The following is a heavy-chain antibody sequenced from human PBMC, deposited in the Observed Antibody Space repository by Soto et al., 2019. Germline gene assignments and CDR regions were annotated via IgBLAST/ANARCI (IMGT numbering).Heavy chain of an antibody. J-gene: IGHJ4*01. CDR1: GFSVSGYS. D-gene: IGHD5-18*01. V-gene: IGHV3-48*02. CDR3: VRDRDLDRDMVHRDF. CDR2: ITIVTGNI. Sequence: GGSLRLSCEASGFSVSGYSMNWVRQSPGKGLEWLAYITIVTGNIVYADSVKGRFTISTDSAKNSVFLQMNSLRDEDTAVYYCVRDRDLDRDMVHRDFWGQGTLVTVSS.